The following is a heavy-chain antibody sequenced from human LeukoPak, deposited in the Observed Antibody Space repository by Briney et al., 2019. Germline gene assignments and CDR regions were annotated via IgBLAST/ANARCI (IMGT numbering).Heavy chain of an antibody. J-gene: IGHJ3*02. D-gene: IGHD5-24*01. CDR1: GFTFSSYA. CDR3: ARGREMATKVGVFDI. V-gene: IGHV3-30-3*01. Sequence: GGSLRLSCAASGFTFSSYAMHWVRQAPGKGLEWVAVISYDGSNKYYADSVKGRFTISRDNSKNTLYLQMNSLRAEDTAVYYCARGREMATKVGVFDIWGQGTMVTVSS. CDR2: ISYDGSNK.